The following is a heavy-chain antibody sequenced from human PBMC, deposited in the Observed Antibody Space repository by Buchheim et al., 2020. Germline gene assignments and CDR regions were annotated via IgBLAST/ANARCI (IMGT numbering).Heavy chain of an antibody. CDR2: INPNSGGT. CDR1: GYTFTGYY. CDR3: ARDYYYYDSSGYYYNYYYGMDV. D-gene: IGHD3-22*01. V-gene: IGHV1-2*02. J-gene: IGHJ6*02. Sequence: QVQLVQSGAEVKKPGASVKVSCKASGYTFTGYYMHWVRQAPGQGLEWMGWINPNSGGTNYAQKFQGRVTMTRDTSISTAYMELSRLRSDDTAVYYCARDYYYYDSSGYYYNYYYGMDVWGQGTT.